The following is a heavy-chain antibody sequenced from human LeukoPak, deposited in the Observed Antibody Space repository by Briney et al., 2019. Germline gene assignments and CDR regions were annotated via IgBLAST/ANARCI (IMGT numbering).Heavy chain of an antibody. Sequence: GGSLRLSCAASGFTFRDYVMSWVRQAPGKGQVWVSAITSSSGSIYYADSVKGRFTISRDNSKDTLYLQMNSLRAEDTAVYYCARDCTGGSCFSDYWGQGTLVTVS. CDR1: GFTFRDYV. V-gene: IGHV3-23*01. D-gene: IGHD2-15*01. CDR3: ARDCTGGSCFSDY. J-gene: IGHJ4*02. CDR2: ITSSSGSI.